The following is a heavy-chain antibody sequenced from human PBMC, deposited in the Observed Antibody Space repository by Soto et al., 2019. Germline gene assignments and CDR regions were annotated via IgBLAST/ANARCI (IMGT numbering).Heavy chain of an antibody. Sequence: GGSLRLSCAASGFTFSSYAMSWVRQAPGKGLEWVSAISGSGGRTYYADSVKGRFTISRYNSKNTLYLQMNSLRAEDTAVYYCAKDKTYDSSGYYCDYYYGMDVWGQGTTVTVSS. CDR2: ISGSGGRT. V-gene: IGHV3-23*01. CDR1: GFTFSSYA. CDR3: AKDKTYDSSGYYCDYYYGMDV. D-gene: IGHD3-22*01. J-gene: IGHJ6*02.